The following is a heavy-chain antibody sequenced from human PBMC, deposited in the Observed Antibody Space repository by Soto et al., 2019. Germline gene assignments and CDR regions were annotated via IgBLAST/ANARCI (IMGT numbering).Heavy chain of an antibody. CDR3: ARVGSGEGYFDY. Sequence: ASVKVSCKASGYTFTSYGISWVRQAPGQGLEWMGWISAYNGNTNYAQKLQGRVTMTTDTSTSTDYMELRSLRSDDTAVYYCARVGSGEGYFDYWGQGTLVTVSS. D-gene: IGHD3-10*01. CDR1: GYTFTSYG. V-gene: IGHV1-18*04. J-gene: IGHJ4*02. CDR2: ISAYNGNT.